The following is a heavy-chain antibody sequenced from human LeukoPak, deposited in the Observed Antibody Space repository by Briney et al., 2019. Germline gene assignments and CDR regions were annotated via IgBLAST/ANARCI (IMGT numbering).Heavy chain of an antibody. V-gene: IGHV4-59*01. J-gene: IGHJ6*03. CDR1: GGSISSYY. Sequence: SETLSLTCTVSGGSISSYYWSWIRQPPGKGLEWIGYIYYSGSTNYNPSLKSRVTISVDTSKNQFSLKLSSVTAADTAVYYCARLTGCYYYYMDVWGKGTTVTISS. CDR3: ARLTGCYYYYMDV. CDR2: IYYSGST. D-gene: IGHD3-9*01.